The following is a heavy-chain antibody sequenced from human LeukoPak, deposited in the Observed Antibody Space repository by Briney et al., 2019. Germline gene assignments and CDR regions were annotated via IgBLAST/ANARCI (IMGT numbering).Heavy chain of an antibody. Sequence: GGSLRLSCAASGFTFSSYAMSWVRQAPGKGLEWVSAISGSGGGTYYADSVKGRFIISRDNSKNTLYLQMNTLRAEDTAVYYCAKAILVVVIIPDYFDYWGQGTLVTVSS. D-gene: IGHD3-22*01. V-gene: IGHV3-23*01. CDR1: GFTFSSYA. J-gene: IGHJ4*02. CDR3: AKAILVVVIIPDYFDY. CDR2: ISGSGGGT.